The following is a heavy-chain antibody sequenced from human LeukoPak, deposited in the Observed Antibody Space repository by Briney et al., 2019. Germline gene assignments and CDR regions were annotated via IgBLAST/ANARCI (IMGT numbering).Heavy chain of an antibody. CDR2: ISDSGGST. CDR1: GFTFSSHA. Sequence: GGSLRLSCAASGFTFSSHAMSWVRQAAGKGLEWVSSISDSGGSTYYADSVKGRFTFSRDNSKNTLYLQMNSLRAEDAAVYYCAKDPRGYCSSTSCPNWFDFWGQGSLVTVSS. D-gene: IGHD2-2*01. V-gene: IGHV3-23*01. CDR3: AKDPRGYCSSTSCPNWFDF. J-gene: IGHJ5*01.